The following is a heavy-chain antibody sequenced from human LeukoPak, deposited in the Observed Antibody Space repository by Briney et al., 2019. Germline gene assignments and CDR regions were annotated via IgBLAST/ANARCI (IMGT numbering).Heavy chain of an antibody. J-gene: IGHJ4*02. D-gene: IGHD6-6*01. CDR3: ARARLQLVPFFDS. CDR2: INPNSGRT. V-gene: IGHV1-2*02. CDR1: GYTFTDYY. Sequence: SVQVSCKASGYTFTDYYMHWVRQAPGQGLEWMGWINPNSGRTSFAQKFQGRVAMTRDTSISTDYMELGSLRSDDTAVYYCARARLQLVPFFDSWGQGALVTVSS.